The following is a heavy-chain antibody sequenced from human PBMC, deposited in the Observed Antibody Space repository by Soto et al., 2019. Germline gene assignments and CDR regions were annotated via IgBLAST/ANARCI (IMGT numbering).Heavy chain of an antibody. CDR2: ISSYNGDT. Sequence: QVQLVQSGAEVKKPGASVKVSCKASGYSFTSYGVSWVRQAPGQGLEWMGWISSYNGDTKYTHKFQGRVTMTTDTSTSTANMELRSLTSDDTAVYYCARARRYDSSDYWGQGTLVTVSS. J-gene: IGHJ4*02. D-gene: IGHD3-22*01. V-gene: IGHV1-18*01. CDR3: ARARRYDSSDY. CDR1: GYSFTSYG.